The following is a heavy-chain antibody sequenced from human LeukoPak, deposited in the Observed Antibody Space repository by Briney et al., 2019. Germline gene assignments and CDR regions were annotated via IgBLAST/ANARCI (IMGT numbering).Heavy chain of an antibody. CDR2: ISSSSSYI. J-gene: IGHJ3*02. CDR1: GFTFSSYE. V-gene: IGHV3-21*01. D-gene: IGHD2-15*01. CDR3: ARETYCSGGSCYKGNAFDI. Sequence: GGSLRLSCAASGFTFSSYEMNCVRQAPGKGLEWVSSISSSSSYIYYADSVKGRFTSSRDNAKNSLYLQMNSLRADDTAVYYCARETYCSGGSCYKGNAFDIWGQGTMVTVSS.